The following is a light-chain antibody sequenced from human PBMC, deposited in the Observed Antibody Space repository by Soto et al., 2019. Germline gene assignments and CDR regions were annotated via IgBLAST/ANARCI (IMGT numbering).Light chain of an antibody. CDR1: QSVSSY. V-gene: IGKV3-11*01. CDR3: QQRSNWPPIT. Sequence: EVVLTQSASTLSLSAGEGATLSWGVSQSVSSYLAWYQQKPGQAPRLLIYDASNRATGIPARFSGSGSGTDFTPTISSLEPEDFAVYYCQQRSNWPPITFGQGTRLEIK. CDR2: DAS. J-gene: IGKJ5*01.